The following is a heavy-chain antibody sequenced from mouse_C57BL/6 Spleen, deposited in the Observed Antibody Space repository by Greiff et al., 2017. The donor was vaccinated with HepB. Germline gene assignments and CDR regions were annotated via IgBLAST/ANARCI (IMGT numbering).Heavy chain of an antibody. CDR1: GYSITSGYY. V-gene: IGHV3-6*01. J-gene: IGHJ3*01. Sequence: EVKLMESGPGLVKPSQSLSLTCSVTGYSITSGYYWNWIRQFPGNKLEWMGYISYDGSNNYNPSLKNRISITRDTSKNQFFLKLNSVTTEDTATYYCARRSGNYGWFAYWGQGTLVTVAA. CDR2: ISYDGSN. D-gene: IGHD2-1*01. CDR3: ARRSGNYGWFAY.